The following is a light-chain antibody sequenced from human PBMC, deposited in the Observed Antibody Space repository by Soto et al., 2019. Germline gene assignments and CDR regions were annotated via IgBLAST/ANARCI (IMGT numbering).Light chain of an antibody. CDR3: SSDKSTGV. CDR1: SSDVGDNNY. V-gene: IGLV2-14*01. CDR2: EVS. Sequence: QSALTQPASVSGSPGQSITISCTGTSSDVGDNNYVSWYQQHPGKAPKLMIYEVSNRPSGVSNRFSGSKSGNTASLTISGLQSEDEADYYCSSDKSTGVFGTGTKVTVL. J-gene: IGLJ1*01.